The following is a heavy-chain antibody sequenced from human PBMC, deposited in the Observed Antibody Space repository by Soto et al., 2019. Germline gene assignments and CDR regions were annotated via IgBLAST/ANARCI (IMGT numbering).Heavy chain of an antibody. D-gene: IGHD6-19*01. CDR2: IRQDGSDK. J-gene: IGHJ4*02. Sequence: EVQLVESGGGLVQPGGSLRLSCAASGFTFSSYWMSWVRQAPGKGLEWVANIRQDGSDKYYVDSVKGRFTISRDNSKKSLCLQMNSLSAEDTAIYYCASPQQWLGQRGDFDYWGQGTLVTVSS. CDR1: GFTFSSYW. V-gene: IGHV3-7*05. CDR3: ASPQQWLGQRGDFDY.